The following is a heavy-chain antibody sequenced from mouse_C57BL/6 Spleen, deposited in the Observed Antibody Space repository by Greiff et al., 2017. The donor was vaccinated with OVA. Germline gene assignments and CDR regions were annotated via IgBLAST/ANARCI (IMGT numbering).Heavy chain of an antibody. CDR2: IYPGSGST. CDR1: GYTFTSYW. V-gene: IGHV1-55*01. Sequence: QVQLKQPGAELVKPGASVKMSCKASGYTFTSYWITWVKQRPGQGLEWIGDIYPGSGSTNYNEKFKSKATLTVDTSSSTAYMQLSSLTSEDSAVYYCARYSNYGSGVFYFDYWGQGTTLTVSS. CDR3: ARYSNYGSGVFYFDY. J-gene: IGHJ2*01. D-gene: IGHD2-5*01.